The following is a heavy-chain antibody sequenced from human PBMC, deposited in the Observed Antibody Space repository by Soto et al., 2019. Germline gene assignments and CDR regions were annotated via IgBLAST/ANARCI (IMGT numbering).Heavy chain of an antibody. CDR1: GGSFSGYY. Sequence: QVQLQQWGAGPLRPLETLSLTCGVSGGSFSGYYWAWIRQSPGKGLEWIGEINDRGSINYNPSLKSRVSISVETSQNHYSLNLRSVTAANTSVYYCARESNDILTGPPWVWYFDLWGRGTLVTVSS. CDR3: ARESNDILTGPPWVWYFDL. J-gene: IGHJ2*01. V-gene: IGHV4-34*01. CDR2: INDRGSI. D-gene: IGHD3-9*01.